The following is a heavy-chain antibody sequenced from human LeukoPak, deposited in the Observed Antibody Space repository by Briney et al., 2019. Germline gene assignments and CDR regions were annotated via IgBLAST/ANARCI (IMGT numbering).Heavy chain of an antibody. D-gene: IGHD3-3*01. J-gene: IGHJ3*02. CDR3: ARHITIFGVVIRGLAFDI. CDR2: IYTSGST. Sequence: PSETLSLTCTVSGGSISSYYWSWIRQPPGKGLEWIGYIYTSGSTNYNPSLKSRVTISVDTSKNQFSLKLSSVTAADTAVYYCARHITIFGVVIRGLAFDIWGQGTMVTVSS. V-gene: IGHV4-4*09. CDR1: GGSISSYY.